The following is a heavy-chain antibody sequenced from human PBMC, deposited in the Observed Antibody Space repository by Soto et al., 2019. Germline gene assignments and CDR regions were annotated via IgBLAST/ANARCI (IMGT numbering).Heavy chain of an antibody. D-gene: IGHD3-22*01. CDR3: ARCEIYYDGSGNLPRNRYSNI. CDR1: GYTFTSYD. V-gene: IGHV1-8*01. CDR2: MNPNSGNT. J-gene: IGHJ2*01. Sequence: QVQLVQSGAEVKKPGASVKVSCKASGYTFTSYDINWVRQATGQGLEWMGWMNPNSGNTGYAQKFQGRVTMTRNTSLSTAYMELRSLRSEDTAVYYCARCEIYYDGSGNLPRNRYSNIWGRGSLVTVSS.